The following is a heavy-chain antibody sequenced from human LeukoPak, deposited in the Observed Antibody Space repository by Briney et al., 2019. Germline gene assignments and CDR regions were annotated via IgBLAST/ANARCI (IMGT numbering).Heavy chain of an antibody. CDR1: GFTFDDYG. V-gene: IGHV3-20*04. CDR2: IDRNGDST. J-gene: IGHJ4*02. Sequence: GGSLRLSCAASGFTFDDYGMSWVRQAPGKGLEWVSGIDRNGDSTGYADSVEGRFTISRDNAKNSLYLQMNSLRAEDTAVYYCAREGPPVLRYFDWGQGTLVTVSS. CDR3: AREGPPVLRYFD. D-gene: IGHD3-9*01.